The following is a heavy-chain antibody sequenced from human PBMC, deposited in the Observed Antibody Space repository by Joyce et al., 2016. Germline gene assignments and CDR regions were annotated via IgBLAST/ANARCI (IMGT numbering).Heavy chain of an antibody. V-gene: IGHV3-74*01. J-gene: IGHJ3*02. Sequence: EVQLVESGGGLVKPGGSLRLSCAASGFTFSSYWMHWVRQGPGKGLVWVSQTNNDGRSTTYADSVKGRFTISRDNAKNTLYLQMNNMRAEDTAVYYCVRDLGDGRFRNGFDIWGQGTMVTVSS. CDR3: VRDLGDGRFRNGFDI. CDR2: TNNDGRST. D-gene: IGHD2-15*01. CDR1: GFTFSSYW.